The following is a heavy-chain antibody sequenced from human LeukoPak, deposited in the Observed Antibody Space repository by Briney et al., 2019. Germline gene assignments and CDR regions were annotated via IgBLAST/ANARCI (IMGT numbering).Heavy chain of an antibody. V-gene: IGHV1-2*02. Sequence: ASVKVSCKASGYTFTGYYMHWVRQAPGQGLEWMGWINPNSGGTNYAQKFQGRVTMTRDTSISTAYMELSRLRSDDTAVYYCARGGYDYVWGSYRLNWFDPWGQGTLVTVSS. CDR2: INPNSGGT. CDR3: ARGGYDYVWGSYRLNWFDP. J-gene: IGHJ5*02. D-gene: IGHD3-16*02. CDR1: GYTFTGYY.